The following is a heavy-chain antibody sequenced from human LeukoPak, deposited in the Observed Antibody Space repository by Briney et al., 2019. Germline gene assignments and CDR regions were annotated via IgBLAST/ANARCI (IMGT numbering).Heavy chain of an antibody. J-gene: IGHJ3*02. Sequence: SETLSLTCTVSGGSISSGSYYWSWIRQPAGKGLEWIGRIYTSGSTNYNPSLKSRVTISVDTSKNQISLKLSSVTAADTAVYYCARDLGGYYDSSGYYYADAFDIWGQGTMVTVSS. CDR3: ARDLGGYYDSSGYYYADAFDI. D-gene: IGHD3-22*01. CDR2: IYTSGST. CDR1: GGSISSGSYY. V-gene: IGHV4-61*02.